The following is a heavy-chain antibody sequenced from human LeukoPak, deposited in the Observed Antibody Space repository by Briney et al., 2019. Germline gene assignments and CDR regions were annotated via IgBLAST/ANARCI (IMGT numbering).Heavy chain of an antibody. CDR1: GYSFTSYW. CDR3: ARPEHDYGDPDAFDI. D-gene: IGHD4-17*01. CDR2: IYPGDSDT. Sequence: GESLKISCKGSGYSFTSYWIGWVRQMPGKGLESMGIIYPGDSDTRYSPSFQGQVTISADKSISTAYLQWSSLKASDTAMYCCARPEHDYGDPDAFDIWGQGTMVTVSS. J-gene: IGHJ3*02. V-gene: IGHV5-51*01.